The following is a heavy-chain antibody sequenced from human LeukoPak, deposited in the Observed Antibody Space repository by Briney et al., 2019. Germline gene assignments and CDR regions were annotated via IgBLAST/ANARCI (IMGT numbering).Heavy chain of an antibody. CDR2: IIPILGIA. CDR3: ARDPIVGVENAIDY. D-gene: IGHD1-26*01. Sequence: GASVKVSCKASGGTFSSYAISWVRQAPGQGLEWMGRIIPILGIANYAQKFQGRVTITADKSTSTAYMELSSLRSEDTAVYYCARDPIVGVENAIDYWGQGTLVTVSS. J-gene: IGHJ4*02. V-gene: IGHV1-69*04. CDR1: GGTFSSYA.